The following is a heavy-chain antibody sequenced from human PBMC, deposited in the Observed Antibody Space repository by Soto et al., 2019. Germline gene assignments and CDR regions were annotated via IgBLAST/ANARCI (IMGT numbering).Heavy chain of an antibody. V-gene: IGHV4-31*11. CDR1: GDTISTGGYS. CDR2: FYYSGST. CDR3: ARSVFP. Sequence: SETLSLTCAVSGDTISTGGYSWAWIRQHPGKGLEWIGYFYYSGSTYYNPSLKSRVTISVNTSKNQFSLKLSSVTAADTAVYYCARSVFPWGQGTLVTVSS. J-gene: IGHJ5*02.